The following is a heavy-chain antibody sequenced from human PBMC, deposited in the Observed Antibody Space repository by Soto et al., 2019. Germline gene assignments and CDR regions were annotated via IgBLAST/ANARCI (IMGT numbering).Heavy chain of an antibody. CDR1: GGSISSYY. CDR3: ARELPIVGATDG. J-gene: IGHJ4*02. D-gene: IGHD1-26*01. V-gene: IGHV4-59*01. Sequence: QVQLQESGPGLVKPSETLSLTCTVSGGSISSYYWSWIRQPPGKGLEWIWYIYYSGSTNYNPYLRSRVTISVDTSKNQFSLKLSSVTAADTAVYYCARELPIVGATDGWGQGTLVTVSS. CDR2: IYYSGST.